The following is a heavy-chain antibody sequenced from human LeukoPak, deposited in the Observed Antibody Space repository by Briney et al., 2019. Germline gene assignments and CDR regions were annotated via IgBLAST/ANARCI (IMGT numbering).Heavy chain of an antibody. CDR2: IYSGGST. CDR1: GFTVSSNY. CDR3: ARGSAVRYFDWLLSAFDY. J-gene: IGHJ4*02. D-gene: IGHD3-9*01. V-gene: IGHV3-53*01. Sequence: GGSLRLSCAASGFTVSSNYMGWVRQAPGKGLEWVSVIYSGGSTYYADSVKGRFTISRDNAKNSLYLQMNSLRAEDTAVYYCARGSAVRYFDWLLSAFDYWGQGTLVTVSS.